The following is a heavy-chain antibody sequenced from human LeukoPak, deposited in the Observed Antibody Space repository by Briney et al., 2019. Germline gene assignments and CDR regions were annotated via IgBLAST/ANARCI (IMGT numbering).Heavy chain of an antibody. CDR2: INNGGSTI. CDR1: GFTFSSHE. V-gene: IGHV3-48*03. J-gene: IGHJ5*02. Sequence: GGSLRLSCAASGFTFSSHEMNWVRQPPGKGLEWVSYINNGGSTIYYADSVKGRFTVSRANAKNSLYLQMNSLRAEDTALYYCARDVWFDPWGQGTLVTSSS. CDR3: ARDVWFDP.